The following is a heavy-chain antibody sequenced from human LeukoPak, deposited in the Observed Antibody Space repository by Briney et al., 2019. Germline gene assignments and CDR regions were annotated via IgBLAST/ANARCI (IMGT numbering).Heavy chain of an antibody. D-gene: IGHD3-22*01. CDR1: GFTFSSYN. CDR2: ISTSSSTI. Sequence: PGGSLRLSCAASGFTFSSYNMNWVRQAPGKGLEWVSYISTSSSTIYYAGSVKGRFTISRDNAKNSLYLRMNSLRAEDTAVYYCARDGTYYYDSGGYWVLAFDVWGQGTMVTVSS. V-gene: IGHV3-48*01. J-gene: IGHJ3*01. CDR3: ARDGTYYYDSGGYWVLAFDV.